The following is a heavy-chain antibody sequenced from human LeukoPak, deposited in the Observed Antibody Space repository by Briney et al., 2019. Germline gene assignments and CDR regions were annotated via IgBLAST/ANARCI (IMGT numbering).Heavy chain of an antibody. D-gene: IGHD3-10*01. J-gene: IGHJ2*01. CDR1: GGSISSHY. CDR2: IYYSGST. V-gene: IGHV4-59*11. CDR3: ARDLKYGSGSYSFPWYFDL. Sequence: PSETLSLTCTVSGGSISSHYWSWIRQPPGKGLEWIGYIYYSGSTNYNPSLKSRVTISVDTSKNQFSLKLSSVTAADTAMYYCARDLKYGSGSYSFPWYFDLWGRGTLVTVSS.